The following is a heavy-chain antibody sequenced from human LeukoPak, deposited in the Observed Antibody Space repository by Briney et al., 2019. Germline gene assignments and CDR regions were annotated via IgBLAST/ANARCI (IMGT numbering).Heavy chain of an antibody. CDR1: GGSISSGDYY. J-gene: IGHJ4*02. CDR2: IYYSGST. V-gene: IGHV4-30-4*01. Sequence: SETLSLTCTVSGGSISSGDYYWSWIRQPPGKGLEWIGYIYYSGSTYYNPSLKSRVTISVDTSKNQFSLKLSSVTAADTAVYYCARASSYYYGSGSYIDYFDYWGQGTLVTVSS. CDR3: ARASSYYYGSGSYIDYFDY. D-gene: IGHD3-10*01.